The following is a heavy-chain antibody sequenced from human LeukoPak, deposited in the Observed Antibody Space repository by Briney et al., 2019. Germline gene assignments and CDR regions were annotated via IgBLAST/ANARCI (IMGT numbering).Heavy chain of an antibody. CDR2: IYYSGTTNSGST. Sequence: SETLSLTCTVSGGSIRSDYWSWIRQPPGKGLEWIGYIYYSGTTNSGSTNYNPSLKSRVTISIDTSKNQFSLKLTSVTAADTALYYCARRKLHSWERWFDPWGQGTLVTVSS. D-gene: IGHD6-13*01. CDR1: GGSIRSDY. J-gene: IGHJ5*02. CDR3: ARRKLHSWERWFDP. V-gene: IGHV4-59*08.